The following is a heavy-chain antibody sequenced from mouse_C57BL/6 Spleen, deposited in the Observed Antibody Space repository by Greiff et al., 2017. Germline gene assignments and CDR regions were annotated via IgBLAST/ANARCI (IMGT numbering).Heavy chain of an antibody. Sequence: VKLVESGPGLVQPSQSLSITCTVSGFSLTSYGVHWVRQSPGKGLEWLGVIWRGGSTDYNAAFMSRLSITKDNSKSQVFFKMNSLQADDTAIYYCYYGSSLYAMDYWGQGTSVTVSS. J-gene: IGHJ4*01. V-gene: IGHV2-5*01. D-gene: IGHD1-1*01. CDR2: IWRGGST. CDR1: GFSLTSYG. CDR3: YYGSSLYAMDY.